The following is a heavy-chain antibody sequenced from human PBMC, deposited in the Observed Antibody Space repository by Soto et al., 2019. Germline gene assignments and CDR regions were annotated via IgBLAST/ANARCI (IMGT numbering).Heavy chain of an antibody. Sequence: GASVKVSCKASGYTFTSYDINWVRQATGQGLEWMGWMNPSSGNTGYAQKFQGRVTMTRNTSISTAYMELSSLRSEDTAVYYCARAYGSGSYSRYYYYGMDVWGQGTTVTVSS. CDR2: MNPSSGNT. V-gene: IGHV1-8*01. D-gene: IGHD3-10*01. CDR1: GYTFTSYD. J-gene: IGHJ6*02. CDR3: ARAYGSGSYSRYYYYGMDV.